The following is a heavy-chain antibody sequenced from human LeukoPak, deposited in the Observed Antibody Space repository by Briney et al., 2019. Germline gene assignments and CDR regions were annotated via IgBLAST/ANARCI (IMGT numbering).Heavy chain of an antibody. CDR1: GFTFSSYA. J-gene: IGHJ4*02. V-gene: IGHV3-72*01. D-gene: IGHD3-10*01. CDR3: ATHSYNEDY. Sequence: GGSLRLSCAASGFTFSSYAMSWVRQAPGKGLEWVSRSRNKGFIYTTAYAASVKGRFTISRDDSKNSVHLQMNGLKIEDTAVYYCATHSYNEDYWGQGTLVTVS. CDR2: SRNKGFIYTT.